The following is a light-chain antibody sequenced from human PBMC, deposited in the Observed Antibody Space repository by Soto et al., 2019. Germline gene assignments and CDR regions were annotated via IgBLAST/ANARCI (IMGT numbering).Light chain of an antibody. Sequence: DIQMTHTPSSLSSSVGYIVTITCRSSQAIRNDVGWYQQKPGKDPKRLIYVASRLESGVPSRFSGSGFGTEFTLTISGLQPEDFATYYSLQHNNYPWTFGQGTKVDIK. CDR3: LQHNNYPWT. CDR1: QAIRND. V-gene: IGKV1-17*01. CDR2: VAS. J-gene: IGKJ1*01.